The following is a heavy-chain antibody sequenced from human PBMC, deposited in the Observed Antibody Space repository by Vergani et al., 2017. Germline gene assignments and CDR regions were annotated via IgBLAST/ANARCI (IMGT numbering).Heavy chain of an antibody. CDR2: IIPIIRLA. CDR3: ARVSPGDNSGWEPFDD. Sequence: QVHLEQSGTEVKKPGSSVKVSCKVSGDIFNNYTVTWVRQAPGQGLEWMGRIIPIIRLATSAQKFQDRVKITGDTSTNTVYMEMNNLRSEDTAVYYCARVSPGDNSGWEPFDDWGQRTLVTVSS. D-gene: IGHD6-19*01. CDR1: GDIFNNYT. J-gene: IGHJ4*02. V-gene: IGHV1-69*02.